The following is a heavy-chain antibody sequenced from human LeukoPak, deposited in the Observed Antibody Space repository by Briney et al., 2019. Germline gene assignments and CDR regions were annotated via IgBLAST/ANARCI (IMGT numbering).Heavy chain of an antibody. D-gene: IGHD3-22*01. CDR3: ARGGRYPDSSGYHLHAFDI. J-gene: IGHJ3*02. V-gene: IGHV4-4*07. CDR1: GVSISAYY. Sequence: PSETLSLTCSVSGVSISAYYWSWIRQPAGKGLEWIGRIYPGESIYASENTNYNPSLKSRVSMSGDTSKNQVSLKLRSVTAADTAVYYCARGGRYPDSSGYHLHAFDIWGQGTMVTVSS. CDR2: IYPGESIYASENT.